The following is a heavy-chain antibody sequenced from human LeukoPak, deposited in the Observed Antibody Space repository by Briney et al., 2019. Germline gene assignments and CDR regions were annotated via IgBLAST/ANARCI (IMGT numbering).Heavy chain of an antibody. CDR1: GVSFSGYY. D-gene: IGHD3-10*01. CDR2: INHSGRT. V-gene: IGHV4-34*01. CDR3: ATSRITVYGSVFEGGFDP. Sequence: SDTLSLTCAVYGVSFSGYYWSWIRQPPGKGLEWIGEINHSGRTNYTPSLKSRVTISVDTSKNQFSLTLSSVTAADTAVYYCATSRITVYGSVFEGGFDPWGQGTLVSVSS. J-gene: IGHJ5*02.